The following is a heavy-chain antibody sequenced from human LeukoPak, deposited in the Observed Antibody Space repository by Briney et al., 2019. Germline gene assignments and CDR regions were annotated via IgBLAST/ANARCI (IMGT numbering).Heavy chain of an antibody. V-gene: IGHV3-48*03. CDR2: ISSSGSTI. CDR3: AELGITMIGGV. CDR1: ALTFSIFG. Sequence: SMRLSSAAYALTFSIFGMDWVRHVQGDGLGWDSYISSSGSTIYYADSVKGRFTISRDNAKNSLYLQMNSLRAEDTAVYYCAELGITMIGGVWGKGTTVTISS. J-gene: IGHJ6*04. D-gene: IGHD3-10*02.